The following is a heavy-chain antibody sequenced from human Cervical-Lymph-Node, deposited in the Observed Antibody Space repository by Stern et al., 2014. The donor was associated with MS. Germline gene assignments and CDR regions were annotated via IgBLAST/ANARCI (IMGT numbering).Heavy chain of an antibody. CDR3: ATTRWDLFTWNWFDP. CDR2: IHDSGST. V-gene: IGHV4-61*02. D-gene: IGHD1-26*01. CDR1: GGSISSSGYY. J-gene: IGHJ5*02. Sequence: DQLVESGPGLVKPSQTLSLTCTVSGGSISSSGYYWSWIRQPADKGLEWIGRIHDSGSTYYNPSLKSRVTISMDTATHQFSLKLPSVTAADTAVYYCATTRWDLFTWNWFDPWGQGTLVTVSS.